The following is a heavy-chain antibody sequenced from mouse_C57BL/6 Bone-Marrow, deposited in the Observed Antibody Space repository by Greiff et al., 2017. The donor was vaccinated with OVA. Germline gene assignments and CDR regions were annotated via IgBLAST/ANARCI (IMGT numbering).Heavy chain of an antibody. CDR2: ISYDGSN. CDR3: VREIPMWTLDS. V-gene: IGHV3-6*01. J-gene: IGHJ2*01. CDR1: GYSITSGYY. Sequence: ESGPGLVKPSQSLSLTCSVTGYSITSGYYWNWIRQFPGNKLEWMGYISYDGSNNYNPSLKNRISITRDTSKNQFFLKLNSVTTEDTATYYSVREIPMWTLDSWGQSTTLTVSS.